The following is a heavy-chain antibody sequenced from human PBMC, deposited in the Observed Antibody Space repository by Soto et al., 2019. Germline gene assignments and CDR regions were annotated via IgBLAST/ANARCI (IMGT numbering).Heavy chain of an antibody. CDR2: ISWDGGST. V-gene: IGHV3-43D*04. D-gene: IGHD6-13*01. Sequence: EVQLVESGGVVVQPGGSLRLSCAASGFTFDDYAMHWVRQAPGKGLEWVSLISWDGGSTYYADSVKGRFTISRDNSKNSLYLQMDSLGAEENALFYCAKDKQPQLVPNWFDPWGQGTLVTVSS. CDR1: GFTFDDYA. J-gene: IGHJ5*02. CDR3: AKDKQPQLVPNWFDP.